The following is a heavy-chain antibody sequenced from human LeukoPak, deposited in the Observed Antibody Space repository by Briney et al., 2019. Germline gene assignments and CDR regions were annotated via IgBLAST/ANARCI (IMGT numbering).Heavy chain of an antibody. CDR1: GFTFSSYS. CDR3: AREPLYYGSGSPTDGGEFYDY. CDR2: ISSSSSYI. J-gene: IGHJ4*02. D-gene: IGHD3-10*01. V-gene: IGHV3-21*01. Sequence: PGGSLRLSCAASGFTFSSYSMSWVRQAPGKGLEWVSSISSSSSYIYYADSVKGRFTISRDNAKNSLYLQMNSLRGEDTAVYYCAREPLYYGSGSPTDGGEFYDYWGQGTLVTVSS.